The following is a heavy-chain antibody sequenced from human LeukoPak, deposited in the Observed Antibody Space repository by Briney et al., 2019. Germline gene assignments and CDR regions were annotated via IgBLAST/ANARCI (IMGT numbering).Heavy chain of an antibody. Sequence: ASVKVSCKASGYTFTGYYMHWVRQAPGQGLEWMGWINPNSGGTNYAQKFQGRVTMTRDTSTSTAYMELSRLRSDDTAVYYCARVYRHYYGSGSYGYGYWGQGTLVTVSS. J-gene: IGHJ4*02. CDR1: GYTFTGYY. D-gene: IGHD3-10*01. CDR2: INPNSGGT. CDR3: ARVYRHYYGSGSYGYGY. V-gene: IGHV1-2*02.